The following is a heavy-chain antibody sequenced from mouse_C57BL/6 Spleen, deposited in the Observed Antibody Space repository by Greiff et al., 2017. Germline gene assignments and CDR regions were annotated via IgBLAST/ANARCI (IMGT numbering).Heavy chain of an antibody. Sequence: EVQGVESGGGLVKPGGSLKLSCAASGFTFSDYGMHWVRQAPEKGLEWVAYISSGSSTIYYADTVKGRFTISRDNAKNTLFLQMTSLRSEDTAMYYCARGTTGTSAWFAYWGQGTLVTVSA. J-gene: IGHJ3*01. CDR1: GFTFSDYG. CDR3: ARGTTGTSAWFAY. V-gene: IGHV5-17*01. CDR2: ISSGSSTI. D-gene: IGHD4-1*02.